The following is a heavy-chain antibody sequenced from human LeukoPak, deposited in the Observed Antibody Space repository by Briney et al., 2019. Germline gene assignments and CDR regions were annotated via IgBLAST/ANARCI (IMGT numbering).Heavy chain of an antibody. CDR1: GGSISSSSYY. CDR3: ARHYSSRAAAGTYYYMDV. J-gene: IGHJ6*03. Sequence: SETLSLTCTVSGGSISSSSYYWGWIRQPPGKGLEWIGSIYYSGSTYYNPSLKSRVSISVDTSKNQFSLKLSSVTAADAAVYYCARHYSSRAAAGTYYYMDVWGKGTTVTVSS. CDR2: IYYSGST. V-gene: IGHV4-39*01. D-gene: IGHD6-13*01.